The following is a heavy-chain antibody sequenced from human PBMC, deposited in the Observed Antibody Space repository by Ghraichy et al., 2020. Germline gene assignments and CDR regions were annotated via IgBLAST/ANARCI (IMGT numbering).Heavy chain of an antibody. V-gene: IGHV3-7*03. Sequence: GESLNISCAVSGFTFKSFWMSWLRQAPGKGLEWVADISQDGTEIHYLDSVKGRFSISRDNGASLVSLEMHSLRAEDTAVYYCATDRAYSTFDIWGQGTMVIVSS. CDR2: ISQDGTEI. J-gene: IGHJ3*02. D-gene: IGHD2-15*01. CDR3: ATDRAYSTFDI. CDR1: GFTFKSFW.